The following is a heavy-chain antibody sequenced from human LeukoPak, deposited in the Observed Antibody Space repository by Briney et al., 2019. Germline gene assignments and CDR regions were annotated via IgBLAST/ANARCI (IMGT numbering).Heavy chain of an antibody. CDR2: IIPIFGTA. D-gene: IGHD4-23*01. CDR3: ARGWLAETTVVTPYNY. Sequence: SVKVSCKASGGTFSSYAISWVRQAPGQGLEWMGGIIPIFGTANYAQKFQGRVTITAVESMRTAYMELSGLRSEDTAVYYCARGWLAETTVVTPYNYWGQGTLVTVSS. J-gene: IGHJ4*02. CDR1: GGTFSSYA. V-gene: IGHV1-69*13.